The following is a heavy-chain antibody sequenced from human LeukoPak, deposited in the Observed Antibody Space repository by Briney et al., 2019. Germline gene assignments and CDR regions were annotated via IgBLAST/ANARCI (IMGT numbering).Heavy chain of an antibody. CDR3: ARVYQGYVNY. Sequence: SQTLSLTCTVSGGSISSGGYYWSWIRQHPGKGLEWIGYIHYSGSTYYNPSLKSRVTISADTSKNQFSLKLSSVTAADTAVYYCARVYQGYVNYWGQGTLVTVSS. D-gene: IGHD5-12*01. V-gene: IGHV4-31*03. J-gene: IGHJ4*02. CDR2: IHYSGST. CDR1: GGSISSGGYY.